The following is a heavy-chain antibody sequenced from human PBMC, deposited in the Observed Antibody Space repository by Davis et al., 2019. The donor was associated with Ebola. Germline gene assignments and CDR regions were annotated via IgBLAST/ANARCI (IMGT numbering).Heavy chain of an antibody. Sequence: GESLKISCAASGFTFTDHYMSWIRQAPGRGLEWVSFVSASGSIIHYGDSGKGRFTISRDNGKNSIYLEMNSLRAEDTAIYYCARSMVTGPFDYWGRGILVTVSS. CDR2: VSASGSII. D-gene: IGHD2-21*02. CDR3: ARSMVTGPFDY. J-gene: IGHJ4*02. CDR1: GFTFTDHY. V-gene: IGHV3-11*01.